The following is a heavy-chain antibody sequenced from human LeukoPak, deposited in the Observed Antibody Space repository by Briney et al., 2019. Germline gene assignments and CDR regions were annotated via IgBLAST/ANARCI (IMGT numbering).Heavy chain of an antibody. J-gene: IGHJ6*03. Sequence: SVKVPYKACGGIFRSYTISWVRHPPGQGLEWMGGIIPIFGTANYAQKFQGRVTSTADKSTSTAYMELRRLRREDTAVHYCARAGYCSGGSCYNPLHPYDYYYYMYVWGKGTTFTVSS. CDR2: IIPIFGTA. CDR3: ARAGYCSGGSCYNPLHPYDYYYYMYV. CDR1: GGIFRSYT. V-gene: IGHV1-69*06. D-gene: IGHD2-15*01.